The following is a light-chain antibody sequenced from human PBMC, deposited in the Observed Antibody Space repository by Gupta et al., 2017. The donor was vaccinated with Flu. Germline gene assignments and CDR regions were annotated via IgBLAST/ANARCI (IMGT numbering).Light chain of an antibody. Sequence: EIVLTQSPCTLSLSPGERATVTCRASQSVSSSYLAWYQQKPGQAPRLLIYGASSRATGIPDRFSGSGCGTAFTLTISRLEQEDFAVYYCQQYGSSPLYVFGQGTKVEIK. J-gene: IGKJ2*01. CDR2: GAS. CDR3: QQYGSSPLYV. CDR1: QSVSSSY. V-gene: IGKV3-20*01.